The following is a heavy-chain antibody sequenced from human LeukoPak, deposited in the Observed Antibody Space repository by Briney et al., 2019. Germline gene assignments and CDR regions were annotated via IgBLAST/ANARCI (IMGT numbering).Heavy chain of an antibody. J-gene: IGHJ4*02. CDR1: GYRFSDYW. Sequence: GESLKISCQGSGYRFSDYWIGWVRQMPGKGLEWMGIVYPGDSDTRYSPSFQGQVTISADKSINTAYLQWSSLKASDTAMYYCARRGFCSGGSCFSTHFDFWGQGTLLTVSS. CDR2: VYPGDSDT. CDR3: ARRGFCSGGSCFSTHFDF. D-gene: IGHD2-15*01. V-gene: IGHV5-51*01.